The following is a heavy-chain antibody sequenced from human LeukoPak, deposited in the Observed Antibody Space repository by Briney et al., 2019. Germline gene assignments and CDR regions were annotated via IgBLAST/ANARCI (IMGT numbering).Heavy chain of an antibody. D-gene: IGHD3-22*01. J-gene: IGHJ4*02. CDR1: GFTFSSYW. V-gene: IGHV3-7*01. CDR3: ARDKAYYYDSSGYSLDY. Sequence: GGSLRLSCAASGFTFSSYWMSWVRQAPGKGLEWVANIKQDGSEKYYVDSVKGRFTVSRDNAKNSLYLQMNSLRAEDTAVYYCARDKAYYYDSSGYSLDYWGQGTLVTVSS. CDR2: IKQDGSEK.